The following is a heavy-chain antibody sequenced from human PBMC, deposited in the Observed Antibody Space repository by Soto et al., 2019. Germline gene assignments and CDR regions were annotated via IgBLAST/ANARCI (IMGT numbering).Heavy chain of an antibody. D-gene: IGHD3-22*01. CDR1: GGTFSSYA. Sequence: SVKVSCKASGGTFSSYAISWVRQAPGQGLEWMGGIIPIFGTANYAQKFQGRVTITADESTSTAYMELSSLRSEDTAVYYCARTTYYYDSSGYYGYYFDYWGQGTLVTV. CDR3: ARTTYYYDSSGYYGYYFDY. CDR2: IIPIFGTA. V-gene: IGHV1-69*13. J-gene: IGHJ4*02.